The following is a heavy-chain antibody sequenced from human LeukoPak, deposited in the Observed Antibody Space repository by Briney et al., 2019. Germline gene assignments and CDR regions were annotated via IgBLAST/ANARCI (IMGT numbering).Heavy chain of an antibody. J-gene: IGHJ4*02. V-gene: IGHV3-48*02. D-gene: IGHD3-10*01. CDR1: GFTFSSYT. CDR3: SRRDYGSGSFFGRDY. CDR2: ISGGSSTI. Sequence: GGSLRLSCAASGFTFSSYTMHWVRQAPGKGLEWISSISGGSSTIYYADSVKGRFTISRDNARNSLYLQMNSLRDEDTAVYYCSRRDYGSGSFFGRDYWGQGTLVTVSS.